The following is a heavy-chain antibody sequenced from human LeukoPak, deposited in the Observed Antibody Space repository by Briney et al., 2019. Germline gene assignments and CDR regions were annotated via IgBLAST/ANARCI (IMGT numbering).Heavy chain of an antibody. Sequence: PSETLSLTCTVSGGSISSYYWSWIRQPPGKGLEWIGSIYHSGSTNYNPSLKSRVTISVDTSKNQFSLKLSSVTAADTAVYYCARRILMDVWGKGTTVTVSS. CDR3: ARRILMDV. CDR2: IYHSGST. D-gene: IGHD2-15*01. CDR1: GGSISSYY. J-gene: IGHJ6*04. V-gene: IGHV4-59*08.